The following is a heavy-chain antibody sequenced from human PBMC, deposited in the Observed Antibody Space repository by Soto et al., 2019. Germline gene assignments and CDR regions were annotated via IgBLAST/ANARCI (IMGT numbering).Heavy chain of an antibody. J-gene: IGHJ4*02. Sequence: PGGSLRLSCAASGFTFSSYAMSWVRQAPGKGLEWVSGINYSGGNTHYADSVKGRFTISRDNSRDTLFLQMNSLTADDTAVYYCAKATTNGGWFNPFDSWGQGALVTVSS. CDR2: INYSGGNT. V-gene: IGHV3-23*01. CDR3: AKATTNGGWFNPFDS. CDR1: GFTFSSYA. D-gene: IGHD6-19*01.